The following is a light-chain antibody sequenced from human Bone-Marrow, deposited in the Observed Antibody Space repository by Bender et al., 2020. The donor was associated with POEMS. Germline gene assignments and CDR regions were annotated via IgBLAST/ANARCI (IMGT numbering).Light chain of an antibody. J-gene: IGLJ1*01. V-gene: IGLV1-47*02. CDR2: SNN. CDR1: DSNIGQNY. CDR3: TSYTTSSTYV. Sequence: QSVLTQPPSASGTPGERVTISCSGADSNIGQNYVYWYQHLPGTAPKLLIYSNNQRPSGVPDRFSGSKSGTSASLTISGLQADDESDYYCTSYTTSSTYVFGTGTKVTVL.